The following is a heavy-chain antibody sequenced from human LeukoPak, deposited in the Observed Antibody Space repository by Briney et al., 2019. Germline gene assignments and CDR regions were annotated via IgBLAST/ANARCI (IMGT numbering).Heavy chain of an antibody. D-gene: IGHD3-22*01. Sequence: GASLRLSCAASGFTFSSYAMSWVRQAPGKGLEWVSAINASGGSTYYADSVKGRFTISRDNSKNTLYLQMNSLRAEDTAVYYCARDYYDSSGYYGAIFFDYWGQGTLVTVSS. V-gene: IGHV3-23*01. CDR2: INASGGST. J-gene: IGHJ4*02. CDR3: ARDYYDSSGYYGAIFFDY. CDR1: GFTFSSYA.